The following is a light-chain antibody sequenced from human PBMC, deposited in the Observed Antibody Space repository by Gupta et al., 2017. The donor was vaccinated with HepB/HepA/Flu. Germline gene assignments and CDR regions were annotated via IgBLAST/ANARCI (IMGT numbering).Light chain of an antibody. J-gene: IGKJ5*01. V-gene: IGKV1-33*01. CDR2: DAS. CDR3: QQYDNLPIT. Sequence: DIQMTQSPSSLSASVEDRVTITCQASQDISNYLNWYQQKPGKAPKLLIYDASNLETGVPSRFSGSGSGTEFTFTISSLQPEDIATYYCQQYDNLPITFGQGTQVEIK. CDR1: QDISNY.